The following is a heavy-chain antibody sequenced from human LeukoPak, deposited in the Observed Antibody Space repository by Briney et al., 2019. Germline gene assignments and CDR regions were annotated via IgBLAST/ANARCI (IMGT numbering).Heavy chain of an antibody. V-gene: IGHV3-21*01. Sequence: GGSLRLSCATYGFTFSDYSLSWVRQAPGKELEWVSSISSTSSYIYYADSVKGRFTISRDNAKNSLYLQMNSLRAEDTAVYYCAILPIGRYWGQGTLVIVSS. CDR3: AILPIGRY. CDR2: ISSTSSYI. J-gene: IGHJ4*02. D-gene: IGHD5-24*01. CDR1: GFTFSDYS.